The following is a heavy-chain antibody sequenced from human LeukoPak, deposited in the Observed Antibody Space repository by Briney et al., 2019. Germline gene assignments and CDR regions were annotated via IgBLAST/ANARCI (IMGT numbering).Heavy chain of an antibody. J-gene: IGHJ4*02. V-gene: IGHV3-48*02. D-gene: IGHD2-15*01. CDR1: GFTFSSYN. CDR3: ARQRQGSFEY. Sequence: GGSLRLSCAASGFTFSSYNMNWVRQAPGKGLEWISFISSSSSIYYADSVKGRFTISRDNAKNSLYLQMNSLRDEDTAVFYCARQRQGSFEYWGQGTLVTVSS. CDR2: ISSSSSI.